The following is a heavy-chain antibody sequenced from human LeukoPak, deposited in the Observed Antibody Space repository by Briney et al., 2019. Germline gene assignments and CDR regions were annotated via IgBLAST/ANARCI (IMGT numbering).Heavy chain of an antibody. J-gene: IGHJ4*02. D-gene: IGHD7-27*01. CDR1: GFAFSSYA. Sequence: GGSLRLSCAGSGFAFSSYAMGWVRRAPGKGLEWVSAISGSGGSTYYADFGKGRFTISRDNSKNTIYLQMNSLRAEDTAIYYCAKESPPGDFDYWGQGTLVTVSS. CDR2: ISGSGGST. V-gene: IGHV3-23*01. CDR3: AKESPPGDFDY.